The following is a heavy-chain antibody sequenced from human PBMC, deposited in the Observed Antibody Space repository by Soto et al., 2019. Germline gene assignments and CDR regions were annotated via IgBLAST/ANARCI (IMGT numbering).Heavy chain of an antibody. CDR2: INSDGSST. Sequence: PGGSLRLSCAASGFTFSSYWMHLVRQAPGKGLVWVSRINSDGSSTSYADSVKGRFTISRDNAKNTLYLQMNSLRAEDTAVYYCARDTDTIGDFDYWGQGTLVTVSS. V-gene: IGHV3-74*01. J-gene: IGHJ4*02. D-gene: IGHD2-15*01. CDR1: GFTFSSYW. CDR3: ARDTDTIGDFDY.